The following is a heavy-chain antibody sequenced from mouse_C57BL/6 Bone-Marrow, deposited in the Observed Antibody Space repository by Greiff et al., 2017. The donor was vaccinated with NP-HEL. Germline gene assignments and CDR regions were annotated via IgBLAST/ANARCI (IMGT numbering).Heavy chain of an antibody. CDR3: ASEGAYSNNYFDY. J-gene: IGHJ2*01. D-gene: IGHD2-5*01. V-gene: IGHV5-2*01. CDR2: INSDGGST. CDR1: EYEFPSHD. Sequence: EVKLMESGGGLVQPGESLKLSCESNEYEFPSHDMSWVRKTPEKRLELVAAINSDGGSTYYPDTMERRFIISRDNTKKTLYLQMSSLRSEDTALYYCASEGAYSNNYFDYRGQGTTLTVSS.